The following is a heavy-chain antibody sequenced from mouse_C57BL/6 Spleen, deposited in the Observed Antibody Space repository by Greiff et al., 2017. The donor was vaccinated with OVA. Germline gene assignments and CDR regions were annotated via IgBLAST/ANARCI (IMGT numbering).Heavy chain of an antibody. CDR1: GFTFSDYG. CDR2: ISSGSSTI. J-gene: IGHJ4*01. CDR3: ARTLGRDAMDY. D-gene: IGHD4-1*01. Sequence: EVKVVESGGGLVKPGGSLKLSCAASGFTFSDYGMHWVRQAPEKGLEWVAYISSGSSTIYYADTVKGRFTISRDNAKNTLFLQMTSLRSEDTAMYYCARTLGRDAMDYWGQGTSVTVSS. V-gene: IGHV5-17*01.